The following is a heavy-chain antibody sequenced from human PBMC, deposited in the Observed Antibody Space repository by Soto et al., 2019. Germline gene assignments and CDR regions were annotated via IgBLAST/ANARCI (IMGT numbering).Heavy chain of an antibody. CDR3: ARARDYDAWSGYTSQYYYYGMDV. CDR1: GGSISSGGYS. Sequence: KASETLSLTCAVSGGSISSGGYSWSWIRQPPGKGLEWIGYIYHSGSTYYNPSLKSRVTINPDTSKNQFSLQLDSVTPDDTAVYYCARARDYDAWSGYTSQYYYYGMDVWGQGTTVTVSS. D-gene: IGHD3-3*01. CDR2: IYHSGST. J-gene: IGHJ6*02. V-gene: IGHV4-30-2*05.